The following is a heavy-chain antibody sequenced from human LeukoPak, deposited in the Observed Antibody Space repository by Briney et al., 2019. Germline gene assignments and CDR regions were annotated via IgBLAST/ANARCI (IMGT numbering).Heavy chain of an antibody. CDR3: ARGHYDSSGFSPGYAFDI. V-gene: IGHV3-53*01. CDR1: EFSVGSNY. D-gene: IGHD3-22*01. CDR2: IYSGGSA. Sequence: KPGGSLRLSCAASEFSVGSNYMTWVRQAPGKGLEWVSVIYSGGSAYYADSVKGRFTISRDNSKNTLYLQMNSLRVEDTAVYYCARGHYDSSGFSPGYAFDIWGQGTMVTASS. J-gene: IGHJ3*02.